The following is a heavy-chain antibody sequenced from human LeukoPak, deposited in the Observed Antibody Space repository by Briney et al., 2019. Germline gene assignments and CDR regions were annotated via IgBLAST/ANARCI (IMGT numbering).Heavy chain of an antibody. CDR1: GGTFSSYA. Sequence: ASVKVSCKASGGTFSSYAISWVRQAPGQGLEWMGWISAKNGNTNYAQDFQGRVTLTRDTSTSAVSMELRRLRSDDTAVYYCARARPQNYDSSRYYSAAFDIWGQGTMVTVSS. CDR3: ARARPQNYDSSRYYSAAFDI. J-gene: IGHJ3*02. V-gene: IGHV1-18*01. D-gene: IGHD3-22*01. CDR2: ISAKNGNT.